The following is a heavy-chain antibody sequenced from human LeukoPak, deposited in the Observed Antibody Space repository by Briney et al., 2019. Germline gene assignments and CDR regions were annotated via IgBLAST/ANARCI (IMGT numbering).Heavy chain of an antibody. J-gene: IGHJ4*02. D-gene: IGHD5-18*01. Sequence: SVKVSCKASGGTFSSYAISWVRQAPGQGLEWMGGIIPIFGTANYAQKFQGRVTITTDESTSTAYMDLRSLRSDDTAVYYCARVDTAMDPFDYWGQGTLVTVSS. CDR2: IIPIFGTA. CDR1: GGTFSSYA. V-gene: IGHV1-69*05. CDR3: ARVDTAMDPFDY.